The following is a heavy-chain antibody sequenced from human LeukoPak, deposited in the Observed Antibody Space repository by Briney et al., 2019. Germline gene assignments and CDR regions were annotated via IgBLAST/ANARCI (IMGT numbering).Heavy chain of an antibody. D-gene: IGHD5-18*01. V-gene: IGHV4-59*08. J-gene: IGHJ4*02. Sequence: PSETLSLTCTVSGGSISSYYWSWIRQPPGKGLEWIGYIYYSGSTNYNPSLKSRVTISVDTSKNQFSLKLSSVTAADTAVYYCARHKIQLWSHIFDYWGQGTLVTVSS. CDR1: GGSISSYY. CDR2: IYYSGST. CDR3: ARHKIQLWSHIFDY.